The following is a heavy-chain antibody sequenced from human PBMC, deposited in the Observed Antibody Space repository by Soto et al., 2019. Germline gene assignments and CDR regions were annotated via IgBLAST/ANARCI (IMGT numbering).Heavy chain of an antibody. Sequence: QVQLVQSGAEVKKPGASVKVSCKASGYTFTSYYMHWVRQAPGQGLEWMGIINPSGGSTSYAQKFPGRVTLTRDTSTSTVYMELSSLRSEDTAVYYCARVGKYCSGGSCALDYWGQGTLVTVSS. V-gene: IGHV1-46*01. CDR1: GYTFTSYY. D-gene: IGHD2-15*01. CDR2: INPSGGST. J-gene: IGHJ4*02. CDR3: ARVGKYCSGGSCALDY.